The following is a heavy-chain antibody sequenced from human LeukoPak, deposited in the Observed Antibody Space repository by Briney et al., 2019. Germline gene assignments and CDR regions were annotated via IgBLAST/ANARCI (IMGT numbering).Heavy chain of an antibody. V-gene: IGHV1-69*05. Sequence: SVKVSCKASGYTFTSYAMNWVRQAPGQGLEWMGGIIPIFGTANYAQKFQGRVTITTDKSTSTAYMELSSLRSEDTAVYYCARQYCSGGSCRFFDYWGQGTLSPSPQ. CDR2: IIPIFGTA. J-gene: IGHJ4*02. CDR3: ARQYCSGGSCRFFDY. CDR1: GYTFTSYA. D-gene: IGHD2-15*01.